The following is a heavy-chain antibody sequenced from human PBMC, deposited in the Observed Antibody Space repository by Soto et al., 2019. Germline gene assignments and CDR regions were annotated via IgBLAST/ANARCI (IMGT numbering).Heavy chain of an antibody. Sequence: PSETLSLTCTVSGGSISSYYWSWIRQPPGKGLEWIGYIYYSGSTNYNPSLKSRVTISVDTSKNQFSLKLSSVTAADTAVYYCVGVPGYSSGWYGDFDYWGQGTLVTVSS. CDR1: GGSISSYY. D-gene: IGHD6-19*01. J-gene: IGHJ4*02. CDR3: VGVPGYSSGWYGDFDY. V-gene: IGHV4-59*08. CDR2: IYYSGST.